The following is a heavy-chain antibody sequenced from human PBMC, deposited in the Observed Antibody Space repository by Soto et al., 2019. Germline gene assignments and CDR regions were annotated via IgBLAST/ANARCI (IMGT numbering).Heavy chain of an antibody. CDR2: ILPIFGTT. CDR3: ARDANGDSYYYYYGMAV. V-gene: IGHV1-69*01. J-gene: IGHJ6*02. D-gene: IGHD7-27*01. Sequence: QVQLVQSGAEVKKPGSSVKVSCKASGGTFNTYNINWVRQAPGQGLEWMGGILPIFGTTNYAQRFQGRVTITADDCTSSAYMELSSMRSEDTALYYCARDANGDSYYYYYGMAVWGQGTTVTVTS. CDR1: GGTFNTYN.